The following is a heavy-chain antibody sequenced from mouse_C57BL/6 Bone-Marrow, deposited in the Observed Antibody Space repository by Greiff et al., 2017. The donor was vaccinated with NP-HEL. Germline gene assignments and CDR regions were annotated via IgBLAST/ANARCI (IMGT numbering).Heavy chain of an antibody. CDR3: ARPYYYYGSSYLYYFDY. V-gene: IGHV1-81*01. CDR2: ISPRSGNT. CDR1: GYTFTSYG. D-gene: IGHD1-1*01. J-gene: IGHJ2*01. Sequence: QVHVKQSGAELARPGASVKLSCKASGYTFTSYGISWVKQRTGQGLEWIGEISPRSGNTYYNEKFKGKATLTADKSSSTAYMELRSLTSEDSAVYFCARPYYYYGSSYLYYFDYWGQGTTLTVSS.